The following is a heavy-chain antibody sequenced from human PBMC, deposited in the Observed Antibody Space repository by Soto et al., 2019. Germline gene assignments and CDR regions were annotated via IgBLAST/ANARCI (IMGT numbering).Heavy chain of an antibody. CDR3: ARGERQQPNPRPYYYYYYMDV. CDR2: ISAYNGNT. CDR1: GYTFTSYG. D-gene: IGHD6-13*01. Sequence: GASVKVSCKASGYTFTSYGISWVRQAPGQGLEWMGWISAYNGNTNYAQKFQGRVTMTTDTSTSTAYMELRSLRSDDTAVYYCARGERQQPNPRPYYYYYYMDVWGKGTTVTAP. V-gene: IGHV1-18*01. J-gene: IGHJ6*03.